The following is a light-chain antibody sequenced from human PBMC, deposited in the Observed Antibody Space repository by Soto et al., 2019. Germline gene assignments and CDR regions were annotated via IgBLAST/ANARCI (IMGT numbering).Light chain of an antibody. CDR3: STWDDSLRGLV. CDR2: SNH. J-gene: IGLJ2*01. V-gene: IGLV1-44*01. CDR1: SYNIGGNS. Sequence: QSVLTQPPSASGAPGQGISISCSGSSYNIGGNSVSWYRQVPRTAPHLLIFSNHHRPSGVPDRCSGSKSGTSAALAIIGLQSEDEADYYCSTWDDSLRGLVFGGGTKLTVL.